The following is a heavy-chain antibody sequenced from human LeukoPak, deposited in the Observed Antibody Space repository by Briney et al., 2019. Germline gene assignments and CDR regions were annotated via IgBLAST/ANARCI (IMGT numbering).Heavy chain of an antibody. CDR1: GGTFSSYA. Sequence: SSVKVSCKASGGTFSSYAISWVRQAPGQGLEWMGGIIPIFGTANYAQKFQGRVTITADESTSTAYMKLSSLRSEDTAVYYCASGPRGYDFSVVYYMDVWGKGTTVTVSS. J-gene: IGHJ6*03. V-gene: IGHV1-69*01. CDR2: IIPIFGTA. CDR3: ASGPRGYDFSVVYYMDV. D-gene: IGHD3-3*01.